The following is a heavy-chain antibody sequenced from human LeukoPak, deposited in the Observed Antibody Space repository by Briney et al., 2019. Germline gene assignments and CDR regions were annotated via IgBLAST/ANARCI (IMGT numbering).Heavy chain of an antibody. Sequence: GGSLRLSCAASGFTFSNYAMSWVRQAPGKGLEWVSAITGSGGNTYYADSVKGRFTISRDNSKNAVFLQMNSLRAEDTAVYYCAKWGDYDVLTGYYVSDYWGQGTLVTVSS. CDR3: AKWGDYDVLTGYYVSDY. CDR1: GFTFSNYA. D-gene: IGHD3-9*01. J-gene: IGHJ4*02. CDR2: ITGSGGNT. V-gene: IGHV3-23*01.